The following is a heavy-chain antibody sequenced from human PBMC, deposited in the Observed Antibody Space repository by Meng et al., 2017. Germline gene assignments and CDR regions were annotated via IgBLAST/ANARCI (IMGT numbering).Heavy chain of an antibody. D-gene: IGHD4-17*01. J-gene: IGHJ6*02. CDR2: IYHSGST. CDR1: GYSISSGYY. Sequence: GSLRLSCAVSGYSISSGYYWGWIRQPPGKGLEWIGSIYHSGSTYYNPSLKSRVTISVDTSKNQFSLKLSSVTAADTAVYYCARAGDGDYGVYYYYYGMDVWGQGTTVTGSS. CDR3: ARAGDGDYGVYYYYYGMDV. V-gene: IGHV4-38-2*01.